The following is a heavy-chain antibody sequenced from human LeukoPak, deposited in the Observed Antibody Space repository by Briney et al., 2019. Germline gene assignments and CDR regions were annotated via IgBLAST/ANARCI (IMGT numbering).Heavy chain of an antibody. CDR2: ISSSSSNI. V-gene: IGHV3-48*04. Sequence: GGSLRLSCEASGFSFKTYAMNWVRQSPGRGLEWVSYISSSSSNIHYADSVKGRFTISRDNAKNSLYLQMNSLRAEDTAVYYCAELGITMIGGVWGKGTTVTISS. CDR3: AELGITMIGGV. D-gene: IGHD3-10*02. CDR1: GFSFKTYA. J-gene: IGHJ6*04.